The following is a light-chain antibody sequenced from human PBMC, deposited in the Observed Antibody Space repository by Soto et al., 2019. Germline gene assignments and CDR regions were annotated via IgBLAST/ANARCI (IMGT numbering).Light chain of an antibody. J-gene: IGKJ1*01. Sequence: DIVMTQSPDSLAVSLGERATINCKSSQSVLYSSNNKNHLAWYQQKPGQPPKLLIFAASNLQSGVPSRFSGSGSVTDFTLAITGLQPEDFATYYCLQYYNFSWTFGQGTKVDIK. CDR2: AAS. V-gene: IGKV4-1*01. CDR3: LQYYNFSWT. CDR1: QSVLYSSNNKNH.